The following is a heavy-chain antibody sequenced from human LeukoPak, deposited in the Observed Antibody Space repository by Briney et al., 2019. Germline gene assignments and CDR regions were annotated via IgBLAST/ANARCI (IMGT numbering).Heavy chain of an antibody. CDR1: GGSISSSSYY. V-gene: IGHV4-39*01. CDR3: ARIRYSSSSYHFDF. CDR2: IYYSGST. D-gene: IGHD6-13*01. Sequence: SETLSLTCTVSGGSISSSSYYWGWIRQPPGKGLEWIGSIYYSGSTYYNPSLKSPLTISVDTSKNQFSLKLSCVTAADTSVYYCARIRYSSSSYHFDFWGQGTLVTVSS. J-gene: IGHJ4*02.